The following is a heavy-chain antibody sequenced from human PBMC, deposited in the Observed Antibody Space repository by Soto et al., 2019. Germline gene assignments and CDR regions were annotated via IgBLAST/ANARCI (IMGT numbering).Heavy chain of an antibody. Sequence: GGSLRLSCAASGFTFSDYYMSWVRQAPGKGLEWVSYISSSSSYTNYADSVKGRFTISRDNAKNSLYLQMNSLRAEDTAVYYCARSGPYCGGDCYRFDYWGQGTLVTVSS. CDR2: ISSSSSYT. CDR3: ARSGPYCGGDCYRFDY. J-gene: IGHJ4*02. CDR1: GFTFSDYY. V-gene: IGHV3-11*06. D-gene: IGHD2-21*02.